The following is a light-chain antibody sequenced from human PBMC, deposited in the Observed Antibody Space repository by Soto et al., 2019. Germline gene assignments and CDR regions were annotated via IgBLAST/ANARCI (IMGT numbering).Light chain of an antibody. V-gene: IGKV1-6*01. CDR1: QDIGND. CDR3: QQYKIYSRM. CDR2: AAS. Sequence: AIQITQSPSSLCASVGDRVTITCRASQDIGNDLGWYGHKPGKATKILIXAASRLXXGLPPRFSGSGSGTAFTRTISSLQPEEFATYHCQQYKIYSRMFGQGTKVDIK. J-gene: IGKJ1*01.